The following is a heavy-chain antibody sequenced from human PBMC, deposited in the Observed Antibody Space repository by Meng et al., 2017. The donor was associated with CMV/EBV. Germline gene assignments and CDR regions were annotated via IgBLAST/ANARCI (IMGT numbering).Heavy chain of an antibody. V-gene: IGHV3-21*01. Sequence: GESLKISCAASGFTFSSYSMNWVRQAPGKGLEWVSSISSSSSYIYYADSVKGRFTISRDNAKNSLYLQMNSLRAEDTAVYYCAREGYCSSTSCYPSDAFDIWGQGTMVT. CDR1: GFTFSSYS. D-gene: IGHD2-2*01. CDR2: ISSSSSYI. CDR3: AREGYCSSTSCYPSDAFDI. J-gene: IGHJ3*02.